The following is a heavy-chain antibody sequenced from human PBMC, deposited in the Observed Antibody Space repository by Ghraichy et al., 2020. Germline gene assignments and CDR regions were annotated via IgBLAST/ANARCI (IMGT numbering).Heavy chain of an antibody. V-gene: IGHV1-2*06. CDR2: INPNSGGT. D-gene: IGHD3-22*01. CDR1: GYTFTGYY. J-gene: IGHJ3*02. CDR3: ARQAYDTVNLDAFDI. Sequence: ASVKVSCKASGYTFTGYYMHWVRQAPGQGLEWMGRINPNSGGTNYAQKFQGRVTLTRDTSISTAYMDLSRLRSDDTAVYYCARQAYDTVNLDAFDIWGQGTMVTVSS.